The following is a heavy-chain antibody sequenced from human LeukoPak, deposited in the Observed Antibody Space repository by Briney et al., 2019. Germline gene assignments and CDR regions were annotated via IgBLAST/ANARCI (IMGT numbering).Heavy chain of an antibody. J-gene: IGHJ4*02. Sequence: GGSLRLSCAASGFTFSSYAMHWVRQAPGKGLEWVAMISYDGTNKYYADSVKGRFTISRDNSQNTLYLQMNSLRAEDTAGYYCARAPFYSGLDFWGQGTLVTVPP. D-gene: IGHD1-26*01. CDR2: ISYDGTNK. CDR3: ARAPFYSGLDF. V-gene: IGHV3-30-3*01. CDR1: GFTFSSYA.